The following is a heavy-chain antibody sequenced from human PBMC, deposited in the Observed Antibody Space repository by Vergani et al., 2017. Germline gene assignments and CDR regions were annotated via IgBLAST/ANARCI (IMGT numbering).Heavy chain of an antibody. D-gene: IGHD3-22*01. CDR3: ARGKYYDSRSPFDF. V-gene: IGHV4-4*03. CDR2: ICHTEDT. J-gene: IGHJ4*02. CDR1: GDSISSNNC. Sequence: QVQLQESGPGLVKPPGTLSLTCAVSGDSISSNNCWTWVRQPPGKGLEWIGEICHTEDTKYSPSLKSRVTVSVDESKNRISLNLHSVTAADTAVYYCARGKYYDSRSPFDFWGQGTLVTVSS.